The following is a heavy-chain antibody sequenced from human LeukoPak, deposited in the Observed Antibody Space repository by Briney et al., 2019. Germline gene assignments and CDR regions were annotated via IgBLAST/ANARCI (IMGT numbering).Heavy chain of an antibody. CDR2: IYPGDSDT. V-gene: IGHV5-51*01. D-gene: IGHD5-18*01. J-gene: IGHJ4*02. Sequence: GESLKISCKGSGYSFTSYWIGWVRHMRGEVLEWRGIIYPGDSDTRYSPSFQGQVTISADKSISTAYLQWSSLKASDPAMYYCARRGYSYGFDYWRQGTLVTVSS. CDR1: GYSFTSYW. CDR3: ARRGYSYGFDY.